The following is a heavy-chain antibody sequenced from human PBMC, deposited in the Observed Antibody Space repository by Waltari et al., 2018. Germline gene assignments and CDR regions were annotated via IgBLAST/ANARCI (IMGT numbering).Heavy chain of an antibody. CDR3: ARQRRLGNKYSYALDV. D-gene: IGHD3-16*01. V-gene: IGHV4-4*07. Sequence: VQLQESGPGLVKASETLSLTCSDSGGSLLAFFWSWVRKPAGKGLEWIGCIFRSGRPNYTATFKSRVTMSLATSRNGFSLILSSVTAADTGVYYCARQRRLGNKYSYALDVWGQGTTVSLS. CDR1: GGSLLAFF. CDR2: IFRSGRP. J-gene: IGHJ6*02.